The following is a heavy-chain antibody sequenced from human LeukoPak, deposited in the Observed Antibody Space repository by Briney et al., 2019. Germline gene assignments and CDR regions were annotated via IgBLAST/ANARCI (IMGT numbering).Heavy chain of an antibody. CDR2: ISYDGRNK. V-gene: IGHV3-30*03. D-gene: IGHD6-25*01. CDR3: TRDGQRTGENMDY. Sequence: GRSLRLSCAASGFTFSTYHMHWVRQAPGKGLEWVAVISYDGRNKYYADSVKGRLTISRDISKNTLYLQMSSLRFEDTAVYYCTRDGQRTGENMDYWGQGTLVTVSS. J-gene: IGHJ4*02. CDR1: GFTFSTYH.